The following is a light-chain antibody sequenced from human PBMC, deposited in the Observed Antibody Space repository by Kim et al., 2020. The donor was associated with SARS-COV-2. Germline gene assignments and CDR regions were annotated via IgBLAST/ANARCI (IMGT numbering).Light chain of an antibody. V-gene: IGKV3-20*01. CDR1: QTVSRTY. J-gene: IGKJ2*01. Sequence: EVVLTQSPGTLSLSPGESATLSCRASQTVSRTYLAWYQQKPGQAPRLLMYGVSNRATGLPDRFSGSGSGTDFTLTISRLEPEDFAVYYWLQYGLSSYTFVQGTKLEI. CDR3: LQYGLSSYT. CDR2: GVS.